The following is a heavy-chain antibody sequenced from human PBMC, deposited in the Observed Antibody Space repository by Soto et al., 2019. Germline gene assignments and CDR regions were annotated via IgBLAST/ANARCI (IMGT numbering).Heavy chain of an antibody. D-gene: IGHD4-17*01. CDR3: ARADGDDYGGSFDY. CDR2: IYHSGST. CDR1: GGSISSGGYS. J-gene: IGHJ4*02. Sequence: QLQLQESGSGLVKPSQTLSLTCAVSGGSISSGGYSWSWIRQPPGKGQEWIGYIYHSGSTYYNPSLKSRVTISVDRSKNQFSLKLSSVTAADTAVYYCARADGDDYGGSFDYWGQGTLVTVSS. V-gene: IGHV4-30-2*01.